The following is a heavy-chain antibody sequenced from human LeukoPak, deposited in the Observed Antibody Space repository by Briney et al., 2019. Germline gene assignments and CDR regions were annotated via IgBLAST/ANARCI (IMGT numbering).Heavy chain of an antibody. CDR2: IYPGDSDT. Sequence: GESLKISCKGSGYSFTSYWIGWVRQMPGKGLEWMGIIYPGDSDTRYSPSFQGQVTISADKSISTAYLQWSSLKASDTAMYYCARQTRASEQWLVLGAFDIWGQGTMVTVSS. D-gene: IGHD6-19*01. CDR3: ARQTRASEQWLVLGAFDI. V-gene: IGHV5-51*01. CDR1: GYSFTSYW. J-gene: IGHJ3*02.